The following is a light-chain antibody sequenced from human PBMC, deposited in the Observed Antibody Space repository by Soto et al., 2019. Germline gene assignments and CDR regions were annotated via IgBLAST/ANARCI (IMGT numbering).Light chain of an antibody. CDR3: HQYATDPLT. CDR1: QSVGRDY. Sequence: EIVLTQSPGTLSLSPGDRATLSCRASQSVGRDYLAWFQHKGGQAPRLLVHGASNRATGIPDRFSGSGSGTDFPLIISRLEPEDFAVYYCHQYATDPLTFGGGTKVEI. V-gene: IGKV3-20*01. CDR2: GAS. J-gene: IGKJ4*01.